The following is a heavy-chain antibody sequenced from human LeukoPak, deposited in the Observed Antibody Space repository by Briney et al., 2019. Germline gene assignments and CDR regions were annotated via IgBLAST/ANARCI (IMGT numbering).Heavy chain of an antibody. V-gene: IGHV4-34*01. CDR2: INHSGST. CDR1: GGSFSGYY. Sequence: PSETLSHTCAVYGGSFSGYYWSWIRQPPGKGLEWIGEINHSGSTNYNPSLKSRVTISVDTSKNQFSLKLSSVTAADTAVYYCARALIVVVPAAIPAYYYYGMDVWGQGTTVTVSS. CDR3: ARALIVVVPAAIPAYYYYGMDV. J-gene: IGHJ6*02. D-gene: IGHD2-2*01.